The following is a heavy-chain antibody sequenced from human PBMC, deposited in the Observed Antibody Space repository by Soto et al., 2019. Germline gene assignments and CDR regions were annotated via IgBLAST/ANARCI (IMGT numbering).Heavy chain of an antibody. J-gene: IGHJ5*02. Sequence: GASVKVSCKASGYTFTSYAMHWVRQAPGQRLEWMGWINAGNGNTKYSQKFQGRVTITGDTSANTAYMELSSLRSEDTAVYCCAGCSGGSCQNWFDPWGQGTLVTVSS. CDR1: GYTFTSYA. CDR3: AGCSGGSCQNWFDP. CDR2: INAGNGNT. D-gene: IGHD2-15*01. V-gene: IGHV1-3*01.